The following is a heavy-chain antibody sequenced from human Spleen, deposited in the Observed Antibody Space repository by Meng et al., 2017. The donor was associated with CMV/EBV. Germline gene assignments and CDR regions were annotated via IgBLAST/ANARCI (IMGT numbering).Heavy chain of an antibody. CDR3: ARQGNYDFWSESYDYGMDV. D-gene: IGHD3-3*01. Sequence: GGSLRLSCKGSGKDFSSNWIAWVRQMPGKGLEWMGIIHPGDSDTTYSPSFQGQVTISADKSITTSYLHLNSLKVSDSAIYYCARQGNYDFWSESYDYGMDVWGQGTTVTVSS. CDR2: IHPGDSDT. CDR1: GKDFSSNW. V-gene: IGHV5-51*01. J-gene: IGHJ6*02.